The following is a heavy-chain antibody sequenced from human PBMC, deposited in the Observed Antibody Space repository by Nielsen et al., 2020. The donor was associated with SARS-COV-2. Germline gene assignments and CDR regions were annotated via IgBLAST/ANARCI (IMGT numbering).Heavy chain of an antibody. J-gene: IGHJ6*03. CDR3: ARAPVDLGWFGGPHYMDV. D-gene: IGHD3-10*01. CDR1: GGSISSGGYS. CDR2: IYHSGST. Sequence: SETLSLTCAVSGGSISSGGYSWSWIRQPPGKGLEWIGYIYHSGSTYYNPSLKSRVTISVDRSKNQFSLKLSSVTAADTAVYYCARAPVDLGWFGGPHYMDVWGKGTTVTVSS. V-gene: IGHV4-30-2*01.